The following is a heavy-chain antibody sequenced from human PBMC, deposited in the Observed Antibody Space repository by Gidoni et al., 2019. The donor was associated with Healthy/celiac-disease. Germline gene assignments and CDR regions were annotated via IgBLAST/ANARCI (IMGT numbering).Heavy chain of an antibody. Sequence: QLQLQESGPGLVKPSETLSLTCTVSGGSISSSSSYWGWIRQPPGKGLEWIGSIYYSGSTYYNPSLKSRVTISVDTSKNQFSLKLSSVTAADTAVYYCARRMGVSVTNYFDYWGQGTLVTVSS. V-gene: IGHV4-39*01. CDR2: IYYSGST. J-gene: IGHJ4*02. CDR3: ARRMGVSVTNYFDY. D-gene: IGHD4-17*01. CDR1: GGSISSSSSY.